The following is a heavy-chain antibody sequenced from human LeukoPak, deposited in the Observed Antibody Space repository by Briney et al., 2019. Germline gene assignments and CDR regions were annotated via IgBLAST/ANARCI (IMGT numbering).Heavy chain of an antibody. V-gene: IGHV4-59*01. CDR2: IYYSGST. CDR3: ARVGSRSDY. CDR1: GGSISSYY. Sequence: SETLSLTCTVSGGSISSYYWSWIRQPPGKGLEWIGYIYYSGSTNYNPSLKSRVTISVDTSKNQFSLKLSSVTAADTAVYYCARVGSRSDYWGQGTLVTVSS. D-gene: IGHD6-13*01. J-gene: IGHJ4*02.